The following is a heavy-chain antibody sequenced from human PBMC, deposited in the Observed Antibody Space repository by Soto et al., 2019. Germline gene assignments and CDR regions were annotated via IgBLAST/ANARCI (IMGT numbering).Heavy chain of an antibody. CDR3: TRGLFSGSSYSGSWYYFDS. D-gene: IGHD1-26*01. Sequence: QVRLQQWGAGLLKPSETLSLTCAVSGGSFSGYIWTWIRQTPGKGLQWIGQINHSGSSIYNPSLKNRVTISTMSNNKFSLELSSVTAADTAVYYCTRGLFSGSSYSGSWYYFDSWGPGTMVTVSS. J-gene: IGHJ4*02. V-gene: IGHV4-34*01. CDR2: INHSGSS. CDR1: GGSFSGYI.